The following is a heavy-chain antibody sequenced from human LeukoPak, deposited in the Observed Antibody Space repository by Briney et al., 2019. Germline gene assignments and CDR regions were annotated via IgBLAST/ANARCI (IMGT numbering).Heavy chain of an antibody. CDR1: GFTYSIYA. V-gene: IGHV3-23*01. J-gene: IGHJ4*02. D-gene: IGHD6-19*01. CDR3: ANVAVAGDY. Sequence: PGGSLRLSCAPSGFTYSIYAMRWVRPATGKGVEWVSAISGSGGSTYYADSVKGRFTISRDNSKNTLYLQMNSLRAEDTAVYYCANVAVAGDYWGQGTLVTVSS. CDR2: ISGSGGST.